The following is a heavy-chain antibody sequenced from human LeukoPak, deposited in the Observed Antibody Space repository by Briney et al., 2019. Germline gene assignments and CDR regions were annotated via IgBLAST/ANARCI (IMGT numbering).Heavy chain of an antibody. CDR2: INQDGSQK. Sequence: GGALRLSCEASIFTFSTYWMSWVRQAPGKGLEWVANINQDGSQKYYVDSGKGRFTISRDNARNSLFLQMNSLRAEDSAVYYCETDLYYWGQGTLVTVSS. V-gene: IGHV3-7*04. CDR3: ETDLYY. CDR1: IFTFSTYW. J-gene: IGHJ4*02.